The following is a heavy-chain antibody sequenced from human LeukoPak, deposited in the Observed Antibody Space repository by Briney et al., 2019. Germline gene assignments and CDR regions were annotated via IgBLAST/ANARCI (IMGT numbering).Heavy chain of an antibody. CDR2: IWYDGSNK. V-gene: IGHV3-33*06. D-gene: IGHD5-18*01. J-gene: IGHJ4*02. CDR3: AKDRGYSYAPFDY. Sequence: GRSLRLSCAASGFTFSSYGMHWVRQAPGKGLEWVAVIWYDGSNKYYADSVKGRFTISRDNSKNTLYLQMTSLRAEDTAVYYCAKDRGYSYAPFDYWGQGTLVTVSS. CDR1: GFTFSSYG.